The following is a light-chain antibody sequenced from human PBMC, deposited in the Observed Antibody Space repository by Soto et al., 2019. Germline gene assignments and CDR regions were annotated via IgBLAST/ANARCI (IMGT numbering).Light chain of an antibody. J-gene: IGKJ1*01. CDR3: QQYNNWPPMA. Sequence: EIVMTQSPATLSVSPGERATLSCRASQSVSSNLAWYQQKPGQAPRLLIYGASTRATGIPARFSRSGSGTEFTLTIRSLQSEDFAVYYCQQYNNWPPMAFGQGTKVEIK. CDR2: GAS. CDR1: QSVSSN. V-gene: IGKV3-15*01.